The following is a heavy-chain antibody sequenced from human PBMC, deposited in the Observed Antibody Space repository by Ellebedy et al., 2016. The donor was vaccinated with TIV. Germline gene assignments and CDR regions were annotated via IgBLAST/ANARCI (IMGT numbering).Heavy chain of an antibody. CDR1: GFTFKNYA. Sequence: GGSLRLXCAASGFTFKNYAMSWVRQAPGKGLEWVSSISGSGGSRYEADSVKGRFTISRDNSENMLYLQMKSLRVRDTAVYYCVKRRGGYDWAFHYWGQGTLVTVSS. CDR2: ISGSGGSR. D-gene: IGHD5-12*01. V-gene: IGHV3-23*01. J-gene: IGHJ4*02. CDR3: VKRRGGYDWAFHY.